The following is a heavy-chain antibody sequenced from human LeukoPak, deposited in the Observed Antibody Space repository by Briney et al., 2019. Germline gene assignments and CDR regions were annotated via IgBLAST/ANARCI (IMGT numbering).Heavy chain of an antibody. V-gene: IGHV3-74*01. CDR2: INSDGSST. CDR1: GFTFSSYW. CDR3: TRGAYSSAPFDP. J-gene: IGHJ5*02. Sequence: GGSLRLLCAASGFTFSSYWMHWVRQAPGKGLVWVSRINSDGSSTSYADSVKGRFTISRDNAKNMLYLQMSSLRAEDTAVYYCTRGAYSSAPFDPCRQGTKVTVSS. D-gene: IGHD6-19*01.